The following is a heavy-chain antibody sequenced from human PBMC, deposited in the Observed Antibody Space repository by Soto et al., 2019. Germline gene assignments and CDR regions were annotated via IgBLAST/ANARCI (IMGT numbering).Heavy chain of an antibody. CDR2: INAGNGNT. J-gene: IGHJ4*02. Sequence: ASVKVSCKASGYTFTSYAMHWVRQAPGQRLEWMGWINAGNGNTKYSQKFQGRVTITRDTSASTAYMELSSLRSEDTAVYYCATNRINSTPGVRSWVPFDYWGQGTLVTVSS. V-gene: IGHV1-3*01. CDR1: GYTFTSYA. D-gene: IGHD2-2*01. CDR3: ATNRINSTPGVRSWVPFDY.